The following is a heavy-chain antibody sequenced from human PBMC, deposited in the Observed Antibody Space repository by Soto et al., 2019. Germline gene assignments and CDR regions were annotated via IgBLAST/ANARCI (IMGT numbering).Heavy chain of an antibody. CDR1: GFAFSSYD. V-gene: IGHV3-30*18. D-gene: IGHD6-25*01. Sequence: QMQLVESGGGVVQPGRSLRLSCAASGFAFSSYDIHWVHQGPGKGLEWMAKISYDGNTEDYADSVKGRFTISRDNSKKMLYLQMTSLRDDDTAVYYCVKDAAGALDYWGQGTVVTVSS. CDR3: VKDAAGALDY. J-gene: IGHJ4*02. CDR2: ISYDGNTE.